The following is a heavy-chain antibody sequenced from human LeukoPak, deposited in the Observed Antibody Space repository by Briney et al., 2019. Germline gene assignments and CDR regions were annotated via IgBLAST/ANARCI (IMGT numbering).Heavy chain of an antibody. Sequence: ASVKVSCKVSGYTLTELSMHWVRQAPGKGLEWMGGSDPEDGETIYAQKFQGRVTMTEDTSTDTAYMELSSLRSEDTAVYYCATGMGIAAARTDYYYYYGMDVWGQGTTVTVSS. CDR3: ATGMGIAAARTDYYYYYGMDV. CDR1: GYTLTELS. D-gene: IGHD6-13*01. J-gene: IGHJ6*02. CDR2: SDPEDGET. V-gene: IGHV1-24*01.